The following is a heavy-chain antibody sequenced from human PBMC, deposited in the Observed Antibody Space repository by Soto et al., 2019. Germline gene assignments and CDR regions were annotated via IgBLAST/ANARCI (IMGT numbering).Heavy chain of an antibody. Sequence: PSETLSLTCTVSGGSISSGGYYWSWIRQHPGKGLEWIGYIYYSGSTYYNPSLKSRVTISVDTSKNQFSLKLSSVTAADTAVYYCARVARRLFVTATTSGMDVWGQGATLPVS. CDR1: GGSISSGGYY. CDR3: ARVARRLFVTATTSGMDV. CDR2: IYYSGST. V-gene: IGHV4-31*03. J-gene: IGHJ6*02. D-gene: IGHD2-21*02.